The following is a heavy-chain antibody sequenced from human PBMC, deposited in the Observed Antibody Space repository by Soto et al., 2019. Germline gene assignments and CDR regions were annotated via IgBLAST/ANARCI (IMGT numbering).Heavy chain of an antibody. CDR1: GGTINSGDYF. CDR3: ARVKATLYRHYYFDY. V-gene: IGHV4-30-4*01. CDR2: IFYTGST. D-gene: IGHD5-12*01. J-gene: IGHJ4*02. Sequence: SETLSLTCSVSGGTINSGDYFWSWIRQPPGKGLEWIGSIFYTGSTYYSPSLKSRASMSMDTSKSLFSLRLRSLTAADTAVYFCARVKATLYRHYYFDYWGQGTPVTVSS.